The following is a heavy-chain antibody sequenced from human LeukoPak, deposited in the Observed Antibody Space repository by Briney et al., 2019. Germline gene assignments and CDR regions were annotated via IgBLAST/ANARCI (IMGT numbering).Heavy chain of an antibody. Sequence: GESLKISCKASGYTFTNYWIGWVRQMPGKGLEWMGIIYPGDSDTRYSPSFRGQVIISADKSIRTAYLQWTSLKASDTAMYYCTRHTGEGSHFQHWGQGSLVTVSS. CDR2: IYPGDSDT. D-gene: IGHD3-16*01. CDR3: TRHTGEGSHFQH. V-gene: IGHV5-51*01. J-gene: IGHJ1*01. CDR1: GYTFTNYW.